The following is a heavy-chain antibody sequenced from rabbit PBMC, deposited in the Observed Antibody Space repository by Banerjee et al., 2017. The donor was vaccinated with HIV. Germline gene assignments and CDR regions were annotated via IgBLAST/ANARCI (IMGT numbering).Heavy chain of an antibody. D-gene: IGHD6-1*01. CDR1: GFSFSSGYD. Sequence: QQQLVESGGGLVKPGASLTLTCKASGFSFSSGYDMCWVRQAPGKGLEWIGCIDTAGGSAYYASWAKGRFTITRNTNQNTVDLQMTSLTAADTATYFCARGGYAYGHAGVAYAMTRLDLWGPGTLVTVS. CDR2: IDTAGGSA. CDR3: ARGGYAYGHAGVAYAMTRLDL. J-gene: IGHJ3*01. V-gene: IGHV1S43*01.